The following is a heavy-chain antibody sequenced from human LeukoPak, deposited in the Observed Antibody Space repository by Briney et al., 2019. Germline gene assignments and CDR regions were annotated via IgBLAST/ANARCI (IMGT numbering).Heavy chain of an antibody. CDR2: INPSGGST. CDR1: GHTFTSYY. J-gene: IGHJ4*02. V-gene: IGHV1-46*01. D-gene: IGHD3-10*01. CDR3: ARDPPFTMVRGVLKSPPLYYFDY. Sequence: VASMKVSCKASGHTFTSYYMHWVRQAPGQGLEWMGIINPSGGSTSYAQKFQGRVTMTRDTSTSTVYMELSSLRSEDTAVYYCARDPPFTMVRGVLKSPPLYYFDYWGQGTLVTVSS.